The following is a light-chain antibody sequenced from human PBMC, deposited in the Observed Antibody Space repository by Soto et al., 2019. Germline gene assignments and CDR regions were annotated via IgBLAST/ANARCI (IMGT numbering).Light chain of an antibody. CDR1: SSNIGAGYD. J-gene: IGLJ1*01. Sequence: QSVLTQPPSVSGAPGQRVTISCTGSSSNIGAGYDVHWYQQLPGTAPKLLIYANTNRPSGVPDRISGSKSGTSASLAITGXXXXXXXXXXCQSYDRSLTLRVFGTGTKLTVL. CDR2: ANT. CDR3: QSYDRSLTLRV. V-gene: IGLV1-40*01.